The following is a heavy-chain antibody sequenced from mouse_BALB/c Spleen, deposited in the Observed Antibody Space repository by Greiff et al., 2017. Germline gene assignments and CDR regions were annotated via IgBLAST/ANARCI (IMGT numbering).Heavy chain of an antibody. CDR1: GYAFSSSW. CDR3: AREGMDY. J-gene: IGHJ4*01. CDR2: IYPGDGDT. V-gene: IGHV1-82*01. Sequence: QVQLQQSGPELVKPGASVKISCKASGYAFSSSWMNWVKQRPGQGLEWIGRIYPGDGDTNYNGKFKGKATLTADKSSSTAYMQLSSLTSVDSAVYFCAREGMDYWGQGTSVTVSS.